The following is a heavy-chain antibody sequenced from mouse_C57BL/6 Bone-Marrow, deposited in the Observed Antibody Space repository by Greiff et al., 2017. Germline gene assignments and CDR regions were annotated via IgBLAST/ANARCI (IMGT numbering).Heavy chain of an antibody. CDR2: IRSKSNNYAT. CDR1: GYCFNTYA. V-gene: IGHV10-1*01. Sequence: EVKLMESGGGLVQPKGSLKLSCAASGYCFNTYAMNWVRQAPGKGLEWVARIRSKSNNYATYHADSVKDRFTIFRDDTESMLYLQMSNLKTEDTAMYYCVRHGGYGYAKDYWGQGTSVTVCS. CDR3: VRHGGYGYAKDY. D-gene: IGHD2-2*01. J-gene: IGHJ4*01.